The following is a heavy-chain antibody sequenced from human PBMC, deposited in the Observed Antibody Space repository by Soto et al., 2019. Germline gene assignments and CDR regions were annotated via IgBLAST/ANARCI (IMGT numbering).Heavy chain of an antibody. Sequence: ASVKVSCKASGYPFTNYGISWVRQAPGQGLEWMGWISAYNGNTNYAQKLKGRVTMTTDTSTSTAYMELRSLRSDDTAVYYCARVGRSGEDDYVWGSYRLYYYYYGMDVWGQGTTVTVSS. V-gene: IGHV1-18*04. CDR3: ARVGRSGEDDYVWGSYRLYYYYYGMDV. J-gene: IGHJ6*02. D-gene: IGHD3-16*02. CDR2: ISAYNGNT. CDR1: GYPFTNYG.